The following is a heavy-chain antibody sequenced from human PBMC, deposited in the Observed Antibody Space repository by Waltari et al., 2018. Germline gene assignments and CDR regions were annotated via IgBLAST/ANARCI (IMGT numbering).Heavy chain of an antibody. D-gene: IGHD3-22*01. CDR1: GGSFSDYY. V-gene: IGHV4-34*01. Sequence: QVQLQQWGAGLLKPSETLSLTCAVYGGSFSDYYWSWIRQPPGKGLELIGENNHSGSTNYHPAPKSRITITGGTAQNPFPLKVGSVTAADTAVYYFARARLTFYNDGSSSIDYWGQGTLVTVSS. CDR3: ARARLTFYNDGSSSIDY. J-gene: IGHJ4*02. CDR2: NNHSGST.